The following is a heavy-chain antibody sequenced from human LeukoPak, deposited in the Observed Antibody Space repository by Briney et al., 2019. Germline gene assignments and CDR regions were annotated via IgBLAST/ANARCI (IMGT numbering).Heavy chain of an antibody. CDR3: ARVGLLWFGESDAFDI. Sequence: PGGSLRLSCAASGFTFSSYSMNWVRQAPGKGLEWVSYISSSSTIYYADSVKGRFTISRDNAKNSLYLQMNSLRAEDTAVYYCARVGLLWFGESDAFDIWGQGTMVTVSS. CDR1: GFTFSSYS. D-gene: IGHD3-10*01. J-gene: IGHJ3*02. V-gene: IGHV3-48*04. CDR2: ISSSSTI.